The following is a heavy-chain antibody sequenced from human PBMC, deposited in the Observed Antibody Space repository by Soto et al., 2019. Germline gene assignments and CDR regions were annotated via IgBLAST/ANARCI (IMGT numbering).Heavy chain of an antibody. J-gene: IGHJ4*02. CDR1: GGSLSDGDYF. CDR2: IYHRGNT. CDR3: GSGASGDKVGQ. D-gene: IGHD2-21*02. V-gene: IGHV4-30-4*01. Sequence: QVQLQESGPGLVKPSQTLSLTCSVSGGSLSDGDYFWSWIRQPPGKGLEWIGHIYHRGNTYTNPSLQSRLTLSVDQAQKPFSLKLNPVTAGNTAVYYFGSGASGDKVGQWGQGTPVTVSS.